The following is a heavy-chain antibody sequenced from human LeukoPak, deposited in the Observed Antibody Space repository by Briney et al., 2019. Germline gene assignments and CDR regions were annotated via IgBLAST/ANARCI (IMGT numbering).Heavy chain of an antibody. J-gene: IGHJ4*02. CDR2: IIPIFGTA. D-gene: IGHD4-17*01. CDR1: GGTFSSYA. Sequence: SVKVSCKASGGTFSSYAISWVRQAPGQGLDCMGGIIPIFGTANYAQKFQGRVTITTDQATSTAYLELSSLRSEDTAVYYCARARRYGDYSLTGWGQGTLVTVSS. CDR3: ARARRYGDYSLTG. V-gene: IGHV1-69*05.